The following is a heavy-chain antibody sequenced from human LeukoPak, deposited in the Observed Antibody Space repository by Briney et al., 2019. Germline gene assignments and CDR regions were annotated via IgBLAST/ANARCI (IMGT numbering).Heavy chain of an antibody. J-gene: IGHJ6*03. V-gene: IGHV1-8*01. Sequence: ASVRVSCKASGYTFTSYDINWVRQATGQGLEWMGWMNPNSGNTGYAQKFQGRVTMTRNTSISTAYMELSSLRSEDTAVYYCARGRPYLNEVSGMAVYARRDYYYYYMDVWGKGTTVTVSS. D-gene: IGHD2-8*02. CDR3: ARGRPYLNEVSGMAVYARRDYYYYYMDV. CDR1: GYTFTSYD. CDR2: MNPNSGNT.